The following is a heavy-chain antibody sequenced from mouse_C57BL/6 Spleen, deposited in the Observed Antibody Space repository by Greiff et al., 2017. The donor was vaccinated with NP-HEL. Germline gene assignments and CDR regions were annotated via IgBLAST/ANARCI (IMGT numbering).Heavy chain of an antibody. Sequence: QVQLQQSGAELVKPGASVKISCKASGYAFSSYWMNWVKQRPGKGLEWIGQIYPGDGDTNYNGKFKGKATLTADKSSSTAYMQLSSLTSEDSAVYFCARGAITTVVADYFDYWGQGTTLTVSS. CDR3: ARGAITTVVADYFDY. J-gene: IGHJ2*01. D-gene: IGHD1-1*01. CDR2: IYPGDGDT. CDR1: GYAFSSYW. V-gene: IGHV1-80*01.